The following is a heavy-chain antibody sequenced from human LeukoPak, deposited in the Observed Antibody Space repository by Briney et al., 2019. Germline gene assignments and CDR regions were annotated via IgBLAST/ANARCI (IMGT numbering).Heavy chain of an antibody. J-gene: IGHJ6*02. CDR3: AREESLNYYDGSGYYYYYGMDV. D-gene: IGHD3-22*01. CDR1: GFTFSSYA. Sequence: QSGGSLRLSCAASGFTFSSYAMHWVRQAPGKGLEWVAVISYDGSNKYYADSVKGRFTISRDNSKNTLYLQMNSLRAEDTAVYYCAREESLNYYDGSGYYYYYGMDVWGQGTTVTVSS. V-gene: IGHV3-30-3*01. CDR2: ISYDGSNK.